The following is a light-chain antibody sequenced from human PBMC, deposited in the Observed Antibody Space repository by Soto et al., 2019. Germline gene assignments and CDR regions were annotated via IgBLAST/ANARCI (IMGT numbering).Light chain of an antibody. CDR1: QSVSSN. Sequence: EIVMTQSPATLSVSPGERATLSCRASQSVSSNLAWYQQKPGQAPRLLIYGASTRATGIPARFSGRGSGTEFTLTISSLQSEDFAVYYCQQYKNWPQTFCQGTKVEIK. J-gene: IGKJ1*01. CDR3: QQYKNWPQT. V-gene: IGKV3-15*01. CDR2: GAS.